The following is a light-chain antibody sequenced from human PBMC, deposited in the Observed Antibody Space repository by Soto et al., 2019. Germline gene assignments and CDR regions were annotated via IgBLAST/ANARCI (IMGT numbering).Light chain of an antibody. J-gene: IGKJ1*01. CDR1: QGIRIS. CDR2: DAS. CDR3: QQYGNFPWT. Sequence: DIQMTQSPSTLSASVGDRVAITCRASQGIRISLAWYQQKPGQAPKLLIYDASNLETGVPSKFSGSGSGTDFTFTISSLQPEDIATYYCQQYGNFPWTFGQGTKVDI. V-gene: IGKV1-33*01.